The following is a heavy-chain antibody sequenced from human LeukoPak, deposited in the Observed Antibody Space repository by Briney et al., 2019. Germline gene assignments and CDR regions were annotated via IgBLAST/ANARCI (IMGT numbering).Heavy chain of an antibody. D-gene: IGHD6-13*01. J-gene: IGHJ3*02. V-gene: IGHV3-30*18. CDR1: GFTFSSYG. Sequence: QSGGSLRLSCAASGFTFSSYGMHWVRQAPGKGLEWVAVISYDGSNKYYADSVKGRFTISRDNSKNTLYLQMNSLRAEDTAVYYCAKSLAAGIPSVAFDIWGQGTMVTVSS. CDR2: ISYDGSNK. CDR3: AKSLAAGIPSVAFDI.